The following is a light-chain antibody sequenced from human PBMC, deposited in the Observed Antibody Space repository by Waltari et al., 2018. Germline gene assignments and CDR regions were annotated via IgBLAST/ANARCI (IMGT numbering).Light chain of an antibody. CDR3: CSYAGSSTSV. CDR1: SSDVGSYNL. V-gene: IGLV2-23*01. J-gene: IGLJ2*01. CDR2: EGS. Sequence: QSALTQPASVSGSPGPSITISCTGTSSDVGSYNLLSWYQQHPGKAPKLMIYEGSKRPSGVSNRFSGSKSGNTASLTISGLQAEDEADYYCCSYAGSSTSVFGGGTKLTVL.